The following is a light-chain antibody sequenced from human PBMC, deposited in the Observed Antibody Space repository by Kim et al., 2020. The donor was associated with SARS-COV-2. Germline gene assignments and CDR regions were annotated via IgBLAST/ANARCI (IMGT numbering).Light chain of an antibody. J-gene: IGKJ4*01. CDR2: QES. V-gene: IGKV1-5*03. CDR1: QSIGTS. Sequence: DIQMTQSPSILSASVGDRVTITCRASQSIGTSLAWYQQKPGKGPQLLNYQESILDSGIPSRFSGAGSGTEFTLTINSLHPDDCASYYCQQYERYPLIFGGVTKVDIK. CDR3: QQYERYPLI.